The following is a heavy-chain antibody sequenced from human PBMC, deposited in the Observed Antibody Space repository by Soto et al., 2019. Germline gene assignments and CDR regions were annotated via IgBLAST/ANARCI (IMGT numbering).Heavy chain of an antibody. J-gene: IGHJ6*02. CDR1: GYTFTSCG. Sequence: ASVKVSCKASGYTFTSCGISWVRQARGQGLEWMGWISAYNGNTNYAQKLQGRVTMTTDTSTSTAYMELRSLRSDDTAVYYCASLCGGDCYSSSYYYYGMDVWGQGTTVTVSS. D-gene: IGHD2-21*02. V-gene: IGHV1-18*01. CDR2: ISAYNGNT. CDR3: ASLCGGDCYSSSYYYYGMDV.